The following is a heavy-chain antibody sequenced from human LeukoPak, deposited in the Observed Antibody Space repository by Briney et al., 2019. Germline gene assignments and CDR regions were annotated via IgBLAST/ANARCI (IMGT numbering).Heavy chain of an antibody. Sequence: ASVKVSCNASGYTFTGYYMHWVRQAPGQGLEWMGWINPNSGGTNYAQKFQGRVTMTRDTSISTAYMELSRLRSDDTAVYYCARGIPYYYYYYMDVWGKGTTVTVSS. CDR3: ARGIPYYYYYYMDV. CDR1: GYTFTGYY. J-gene: IGHJ6*03. D-gene: IGHD2-21*01. V-gene: IGHV1-2*02. CDR2: INPNSGGT.